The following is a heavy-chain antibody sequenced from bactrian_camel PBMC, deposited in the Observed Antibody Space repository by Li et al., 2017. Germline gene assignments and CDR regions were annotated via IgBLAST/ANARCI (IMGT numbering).Heavy chain of an antibody. CDR1: GFTFSTYY. D-gene: IGHD2*01. J-gene: IGHJ7*01. Sequence: VQLVESGGGSVQAGGSLRLSCAASGFTFSTYYMSWVRQAPGKGLEWVSSIYSSGSKTYYADSVKDRFTISRDNAKNTVYLQMNSLKSEDTALYYCATLTYCSGGYCETTYGMDYWGQGTQVTVS. CDR2: IYSSGSKT. V-gene: IGHV3-2*01.